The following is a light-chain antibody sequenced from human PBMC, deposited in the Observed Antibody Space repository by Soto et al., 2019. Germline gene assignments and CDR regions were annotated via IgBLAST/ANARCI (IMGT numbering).Light chain of an antibody. V-gene: IGKV3-15*01. CDR1: QSVFSS. Sequence: EIVMTQSPATLSVSPGERVTLSCRASQSVFSSLAWYQQKPGQAPRLLIYGAATRATGIPARFSGSGSGTDFTLTISSLQSEDFAVYFCQQYKDWPATFGQGTKVEIK. CDR2: GAA. J-gene: IGKJ1*01. CDR3: QQYKDWPAT.